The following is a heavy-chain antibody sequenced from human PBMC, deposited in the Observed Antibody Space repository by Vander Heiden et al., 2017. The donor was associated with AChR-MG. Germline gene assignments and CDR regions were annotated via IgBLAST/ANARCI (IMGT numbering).Heavy chain of an antibody. J-gene: IGHJ4*02. CDR3: ATREGALNDY. Sequence: QVQLQQWGAGLLKPSETLSLTCAVYGGSFSGYYWSWIRQPPGKGLEWIGEINHSGSTNYNPSLKSRVTISVDTSKNQFSLKLSSVTAADTAVYYCATREGALNDYWGQGTLVTVSS. D-gene: IGHD1-26*01. CDR2: INHSGST. CDR1: GGSFSGYY. V-gene: IGHV4-34*01.